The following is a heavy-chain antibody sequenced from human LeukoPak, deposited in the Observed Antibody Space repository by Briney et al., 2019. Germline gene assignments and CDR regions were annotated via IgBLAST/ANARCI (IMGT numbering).Heavy chain of an antibody. CDR3: ASSHDSSGND. J-gene: IGHJ4*02. Sequence: GGSLRLSCAASGFTFDDYAMHWVRQAPGKGLEWVSGISWNSGSIGYADSVKGRFTISRDNAKNSLFLEMNSLTADDTAVYFCASSHDSSGNDWGQGTLVTVSS. D-gene: IGHD3-22*01. V-gene: IGHV3-9*01. CDR2: ISWNSGSI. CDR1: GFTFDDYA.